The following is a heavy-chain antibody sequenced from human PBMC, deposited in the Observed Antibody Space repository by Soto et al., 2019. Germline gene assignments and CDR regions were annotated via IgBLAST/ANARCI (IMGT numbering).Heavy chain of an antibody. CDR2: INSDGSST. J-gene: IGHJ6*02. D-gene: IGHD3-3*01. CDR3: ASGYDFWSGYYPYYYYGMDV. CDR1: GSTFSXYG. Sequence: GGSLRLSCAASGSTFSXYGMHWVSQAPGKGLVWVSRINSDGSSTSYADSVKGRFTISRDNAKNTLYLQMNSLRAEDTAVYYCASGYDFWSGYYPYYYYGMDVWGQGTTVTVSS. V-gene: IGHV3-74*01.